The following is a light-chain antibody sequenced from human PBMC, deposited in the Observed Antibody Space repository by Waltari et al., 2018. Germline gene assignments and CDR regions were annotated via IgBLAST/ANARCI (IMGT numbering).Light chain of an antibody. CDR3: ATWDDSLSGWV. CDR1: SSNIGDNY. CDR2: RNK. J-gene: IGLJ3*02. V-gene: IGLV1-47*01. Sequence: QSVLTQLPSASGTPGQGVTISCSGSSSNIGDNYVYWYQQFPGTSPKLLIHRNKQRPSGGTDRFSGSKSGTSAFLVISGLRSEDEADYHCATWDDSLSGWVFGGGTKVTVL.